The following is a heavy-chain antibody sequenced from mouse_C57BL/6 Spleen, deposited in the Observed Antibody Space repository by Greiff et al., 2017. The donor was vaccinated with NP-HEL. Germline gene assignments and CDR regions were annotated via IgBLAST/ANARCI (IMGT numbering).Heavy chain of an antibody. J-gene: IGHJ3*01. CDR1: GFTFSSYA. CDR3: ARDESEFAY. V-gene: IGHV5-4*01. CDR2: ISDGGSYT. Sequence: EVKLVESGGGLVKPGGSLKLSCAASGFTFSSYAMSWVRQTPEKRLEWVATISDGGSYTYYPDNVKGRFTISRDNAKNNLYLQMSHLKSEDTAMYYCARDESEFAYWGQRTLVTVSA.